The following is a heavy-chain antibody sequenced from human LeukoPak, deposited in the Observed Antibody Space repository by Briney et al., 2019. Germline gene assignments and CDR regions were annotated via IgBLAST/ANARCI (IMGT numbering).Heavy chain of an antibody. Sequence: GGSLRLSCAASGFTFSSYAMSWVRQAPGKGLEWVSVIYSGGSTYYADSVKGRFTISRDNSKNTLYLQMNSLRAEDTALYYCAKASSNDAFDIWGQGTMVTVSS. CDR1: GFTFSSYA. V-gene: IGHV3-66*01. CDR3: AKASSNDAFDI. D-gene: IGHD2-2*01. J-gene: IGHJ3*02. CDR2: IYSGGST.